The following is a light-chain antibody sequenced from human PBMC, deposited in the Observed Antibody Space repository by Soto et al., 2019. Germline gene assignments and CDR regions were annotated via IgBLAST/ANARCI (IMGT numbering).Light chain of an antibody. CDR3: SSYTRSSTLVV. CDR1: ASDVGSYNF. J-gene: IGLJ2*01. V-gene: IGLV2-14*01. CDR2: EVR. Sequence: QSVLTQPASVSGSPGQSITISCTGTASDVGSYNFVSWYQHHPGKAPKLMISEVRNRPSGVSNRFSGRKSGNTASLTISGLQAEDEADYYCSSYTRSSTLVVFGGGTKLTVL.